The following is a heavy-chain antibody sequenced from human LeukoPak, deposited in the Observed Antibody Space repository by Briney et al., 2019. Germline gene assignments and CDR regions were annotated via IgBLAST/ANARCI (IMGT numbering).Heavy chain of an antibody. Sequence: GGSLRLYCAASGFTFSSYSMNWVRQAPGKGLEWVSSISSSSSYIYYADSVKGRFTISRDNAKNSLYLQMNSLRAEDTAVYYCARADFWSGQAHMDVWGKGTTVTVSS. CDR2: ISSSSSYI. J-gene: IGHJ6*03. D-gene: IGHD3-3*01. CDR3: ARADFWSGQAHMDV. V-gene: IGHV3-21*01. CDR1: GFTFSSYS.